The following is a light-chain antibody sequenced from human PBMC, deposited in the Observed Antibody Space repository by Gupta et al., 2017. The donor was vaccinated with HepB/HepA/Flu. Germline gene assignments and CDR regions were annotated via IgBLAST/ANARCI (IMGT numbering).Light chain of an antibody. CDR1: KLGDKY. CDR2: QDT. Sequence: SYELTQPPSVSVSPGKTASITCSGDKLGDKYTCWYQQKPGQSPVLVIYQDTKRPSGIPERFSGSNSGNTATLTISGTQAMDEADYYCQAWDRSTYVVFGGGTKLTVL. CDR3: QAWDRSTYVV. J-gene: IGLJ2*01. V-gene: IGLV3-1*01.